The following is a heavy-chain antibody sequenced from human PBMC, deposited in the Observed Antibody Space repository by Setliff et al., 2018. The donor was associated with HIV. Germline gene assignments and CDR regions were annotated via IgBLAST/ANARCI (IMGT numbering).Heavy chain of an antibody. J-gene: IGHJ4*02. D-gene: IGHD4-4*01. V-gene: IGHV3-23*01. CDR3: VKGGDYNRRGFFDS. CDR2: ISRSGVST. CDR1: GLTFSTSA. Sequence: PGGSLRLSCVVSGLTFSTSARSWVRQGPGKGLHWVAGISRSGVSTHYADPVKGRFPISRDNSKNTLLLQMNSLRVEDTALYYCVKGGDYNRRGFFDSWGLGTLVTVSS.